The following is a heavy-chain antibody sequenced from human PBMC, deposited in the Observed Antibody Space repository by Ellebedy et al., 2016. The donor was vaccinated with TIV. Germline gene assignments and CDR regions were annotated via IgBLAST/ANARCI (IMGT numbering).Heavy chain of an antibody. CDR1: GGSVSSGFYY. CDR2: IYYSGST. Sequence: MPSETLSLTCTVSGGSVSSGFYYWSWIRQPPGKGLEYIGYIYYSGSTNYNPSLKSRVTISVDTSKNQFSLKLSSVTTADTAVYYCARAGKDYYGLGGGDRFDPWGQGTLVIVSS. D-gene: IGHD3-10*01. CDR3: ARAGKDYYGLGGGDRFDP. J-gene: IGHJ5*02. V-gene: IGHV4-61*01.